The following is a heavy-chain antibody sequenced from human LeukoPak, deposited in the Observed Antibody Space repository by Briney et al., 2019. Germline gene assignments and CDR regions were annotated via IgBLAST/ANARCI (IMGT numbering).Heavy chain of an antibody. J-gene: IGHJ4*02. D-gene: IGHD6-13*01. CDR3: ARQVLSIAAAGRIDY. CDR2: IYHSGST. V-gene: IGHV4-38-2*01. CDR1: GYSISSGYY. Sequence: PSETLSLTCAVSGYSISSGYYWGWIRQPPGKGLEWIGSIYHSGSTYYNPSLKSRVTISVDTSKNRFSLKLSSVTAADTAVYYCARQVLSIAAAGRIDYWGQGTLVTVSS.